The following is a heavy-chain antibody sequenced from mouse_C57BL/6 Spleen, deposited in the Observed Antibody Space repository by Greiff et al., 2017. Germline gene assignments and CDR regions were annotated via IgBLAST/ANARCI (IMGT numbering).Heavy chain of an antibody. J-gene: IGHJ1*03. V-gene: IGHV1-69*01. CDR1: GYTFTSYW. Sequence: QVQLQQPGAELVLPGASVKLSCKASGYTFTSYWMHWVKQRPGQGLEWIGEIDPSDSYTNYNQKFKGKSTLAVDKSYSTAYMQLSSLTSEDSAVYYGARGDGNLSYFDVWGTGTTVTVSS. D-gene: IGHD2-1*01. CDR2: IDPSDSYT. CDR3: ARGDGNLSYFDV.